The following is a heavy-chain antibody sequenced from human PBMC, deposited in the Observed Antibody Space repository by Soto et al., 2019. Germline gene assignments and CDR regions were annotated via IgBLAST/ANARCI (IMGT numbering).Heavy chain of an antibody. CDR1: GGSISSSSYY. Sequence: SETLSLTCTVSGGSISSSSYYWGWIRQPPGKGLEWIGYIYYSGSTNYNPSLKSRVTISVDTSKNQFSLKLSSVTAADTAVYYCARSTLLYYYDSSGYSWFDPWGQGTLVTVSS. CDR2: IYYSGST. D-gene: IGHD3-22*01. J-gene: IGHJ5*02. CDR3: ARSTLLYYYDSSGYSWFDP. V-gene: IGHV4-61*05.